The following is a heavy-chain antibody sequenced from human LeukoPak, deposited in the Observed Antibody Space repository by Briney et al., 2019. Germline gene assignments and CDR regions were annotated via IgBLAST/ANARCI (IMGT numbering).Heavy chain of an antibody. V-gene: IGHV4-39*01. CDR1: GGSISSSSYY. Sequence: SETLSLTCTVSGGSISSSSYYWGWIRQPPGKGLEWIGSIYYSGSTYYNPSLKSRVTISVDTSKNQFSLKLSPVTAADTAVYYCAGRTISIVDAFDIWGQGTMVTVSS. D-gene: IGHD3-22*01. CDR2: IYYSGST. CDR3: AGRTISIVDAFDI. J-gene: IGHJ3*02.